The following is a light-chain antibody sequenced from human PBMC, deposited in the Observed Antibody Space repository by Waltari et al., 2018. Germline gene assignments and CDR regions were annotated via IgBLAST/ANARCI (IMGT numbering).Light chain of an antibody. Sequence: QSVLTQPPSASGTPGTRVTNSCSGSNSNIGSNPVPWYQQFPGTAPKLVIYKNDQRPSGVPDRFSASKSGTAASLAISGLRSEDEADYYCAAWDDSPIGQVFGGGTKVTVL. CDR1: NSNIGSNP. CDR2: KND. V-gene: IGLV1-47*01. J-gene: IGLJ3*02. CDR3: AAWDDSPIGQV.